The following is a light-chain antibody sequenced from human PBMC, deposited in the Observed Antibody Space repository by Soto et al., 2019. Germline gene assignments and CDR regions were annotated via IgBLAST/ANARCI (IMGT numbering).Light chain of an antibody. V-gene: IGKV3-11*01. CDR1: QSVSSY. Sequence: EIVWTQSPATLSLSPGERATLSCRASQSVSSYLAWYQQKPGQAPRLLIYDASNRATGIPARFSGSGSGTDFTLTIISLEPEDFAIYYCQQRSNWPPVTFGGGTKVEIK. J-gene: IGKJ4*01. CDR3: QQRSNWPPVT. CDR2: DAS.